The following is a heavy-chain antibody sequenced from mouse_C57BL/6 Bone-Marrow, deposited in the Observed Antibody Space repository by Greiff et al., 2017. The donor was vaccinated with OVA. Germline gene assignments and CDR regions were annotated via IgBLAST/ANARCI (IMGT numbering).Heavy chain of an antibody. J-gene: IGHJ2*01. D-gene: IGHD2-1*01. V-gene: IGHV7-3*01. CDR3: ARYSNYGGYYFDY. Sequence: EVQRVESGGGLVQPGGSLSLSCAASGFTFTAYYMSWVRQPPGTALEWLGFIRNKANGYTTEYSASVKGRFTISRDNSQSILYLQMNALRAEDSATYYCARYSNYGGYYFDYWGQGTTLTVSS. CDR1: GFTFTAYY. CDR2: IRNKANGYTT.